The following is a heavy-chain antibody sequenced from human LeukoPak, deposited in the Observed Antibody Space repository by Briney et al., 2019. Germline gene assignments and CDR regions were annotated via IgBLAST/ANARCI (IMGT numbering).Heavy chain of an antibody. D-gene: IGHD3-16*01. CDR1: GFTFDDYA. J-gene: IGHJ3*02. CDR2: ISWNSGSI. Sequence: PGGSLRLSCAASGFTFDDYAMHWVRQAPGKGLEWVSGISWNSGSIGYADSVKGRFTISRDNAKNSLYLQMNSLRAEDTALYYCAKDLYDPSGAFDIWGQGTMVTVSS. CDR3: AKDLYDPSGAFDI. V-gene: IGHV3-9*01.